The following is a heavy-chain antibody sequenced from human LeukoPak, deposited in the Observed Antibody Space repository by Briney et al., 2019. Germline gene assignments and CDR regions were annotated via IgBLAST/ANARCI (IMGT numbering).Heavy chain of an antibody. Sequence: PETLSLTCTVSGGSISSSSYYWGWIRQPPGKGLEWIGSIYYSGSTYYNPSLKSRVTISVDTSKNQFSLKLSSVTAADTAVYYCARFSPARAFDYWGQGTLVTVSS. D-gene: IGHD2/OR15-2a*01. CDR2: IYYSGST. V-gene: IGHV4-39*01. CDR3: ARFSPARAFDY. J-gene: IGHJ4*02. CDR1: GGSISSSSYY.